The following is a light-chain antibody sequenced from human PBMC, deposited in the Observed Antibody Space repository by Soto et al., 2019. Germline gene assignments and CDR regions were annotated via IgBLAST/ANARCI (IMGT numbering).Light chain of an antibody. Sequence: EIVLTQSPGTLSLSPGERATLSCRASQSVTSINLAWYQHKRGQAPRLLIYGASSRATGIPDRFSGSGSGTDFTLTISQLQSGDFATYYCHQFYNSPFTFGQGTKLEI. J-gene: IGKJ2*01. CDR3: HQFYNSPFT. V-gene: IGKV3-20*01. CDR1: QSVTSIN. CDR2: GAS.